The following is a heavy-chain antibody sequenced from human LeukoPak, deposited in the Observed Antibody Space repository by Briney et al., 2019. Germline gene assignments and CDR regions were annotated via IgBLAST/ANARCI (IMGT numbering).Heavy chain of an antibody. J-gene: IGHJ4*01. CDR2: IIPIFGTA. D-gene: IGHD1-26*01. Sequence: SEKVSCKASGGTFSSYAISWVRQAPGQGLEWMGGIIPIFGTANYAQKFQGRVTITADESTSTAYMELSSLRSEDTAVYYCARVYSNSWSGSFFDYWGHGTLVSVSS. CDR3: ARVYSNSWSGSFFDY. CDR1: GGTFSSYA. V-gene: IGHV1-69*01.